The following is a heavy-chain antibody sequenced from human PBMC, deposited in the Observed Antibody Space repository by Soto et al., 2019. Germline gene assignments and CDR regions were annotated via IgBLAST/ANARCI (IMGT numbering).Heavy chain of an antibody. Sequence: GASVKVSCKASGGTFSSYAISWVRQAPGQGLEWMGGIIPIFGTANYAQKFQGRVTITADESTSTAYMELSSLRSEDTAVYYCATIGTYSSGWYRTEYYYYYGMDVWGQGTTVTVSX. CDR2: IIPIFGTA. V-gene: IGHV1-69*13. CDR1: GGTFSSYA. CDR3: ATIGTYSSGWYRTEYYYYYGMDV. D-gene: IGHD6-19*01. J-gene: IGHJ6*02.